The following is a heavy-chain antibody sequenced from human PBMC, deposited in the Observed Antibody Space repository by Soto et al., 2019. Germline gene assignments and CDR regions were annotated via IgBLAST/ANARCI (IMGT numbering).Heavy chain of an antibody. CDR3: TLSCGDSYYYDTGMDD. CDR2: IHPGDSDT. D-gene: IGHD4-17*01. Sequence: GESLKISCEGSGGNVSRYTVGRLRQIPGKGLEWMGIIHPGDSDTRYSPSFQGQVTISADKSISTAYLQWSSLKASDTAMYYCTLSCGDSYYYDTGMDDWGQGTTVTVSS. V-gene: IGHV5-51*01. J-gene: IGHJ6*02. CDR1: GGNVSRYT.